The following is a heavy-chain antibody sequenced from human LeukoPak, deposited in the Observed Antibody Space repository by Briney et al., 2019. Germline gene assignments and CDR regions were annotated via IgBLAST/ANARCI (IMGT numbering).Heavy chain of an antibody. CDR2: ISSSSSYI. D-gene: IGHD2-2*02. Sequence: GGSLRLSCAASGFTVSSNYMSWVRQAPGKGLEWVSSISSSSSYIYYADSVKGRFTISRDNAKNSLHLQMNSLRAEDTAVYYCARADCSRTSCYTWTEYFQHWGQGTLVTVSS. V-gene: IGHV3-21*01. CDR3: ARADCSRTSCYTWTEYFQH. CDR1: GFTVSSNY. J-gene: IGHJ1*01.